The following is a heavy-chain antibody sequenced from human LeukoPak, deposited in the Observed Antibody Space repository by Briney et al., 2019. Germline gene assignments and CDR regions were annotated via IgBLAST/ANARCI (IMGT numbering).Heavy chain of an antibody. Sequence: GGSLRLSCAASGFTFSNYAMHWVRQAPGKGLEWVAIISYDGNDKYYTDSVKGRFTISRDKSRNTLYLQMNSLRAEDTAVYYCARDRDTAMGLWGQGTLVTVSS. CDR3: ARDRDTAMGL. D-gene: IGHD5-18*01. CDR2: ISYDGNDK. J-gene: IGHJ4*02. CDR1: GFTFSNYA. V-gene: IGHV3-30-3*01.